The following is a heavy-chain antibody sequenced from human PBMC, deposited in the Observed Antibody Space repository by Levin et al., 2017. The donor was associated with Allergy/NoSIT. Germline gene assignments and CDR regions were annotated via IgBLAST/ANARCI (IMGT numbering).Heavy chain of an antibody. Sequence: ETLSLTCAASGFTFSIYSMNWVRQAPGKGLEWVSSISSSGSYMYYADSVRGRFTISRDNAKNSLYLQMNSLRGEDTAVYYCATWSGSHSRCWGQGTLVTVSS. CDR2: ISSSGSYM. V-gene: IGHV3-21*01. D-gene: IGHD1-26*01. CDR1: GFTFSIYS. CDR3: ATWSGSHSRC. J-gene: IGHJ4*02.